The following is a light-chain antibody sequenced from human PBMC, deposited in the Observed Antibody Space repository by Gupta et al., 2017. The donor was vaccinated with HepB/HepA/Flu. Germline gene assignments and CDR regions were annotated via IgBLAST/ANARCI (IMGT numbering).Light chain of an antibody. CDR2: EDD. J-gene: IGLJ3*02. CDR1: SGSIARNY. CDR3: QSYDYNSHVG. V-gene: IGLV6-57*03. Sequence: TRNSGSIARNYVQWYQQRPGSAPTIVIYEDDQRPSGVPDRFSGSIDSSSNSASLTISGLKTEDEADYYCQSYDYNSHVGLGGGTKLTVL.